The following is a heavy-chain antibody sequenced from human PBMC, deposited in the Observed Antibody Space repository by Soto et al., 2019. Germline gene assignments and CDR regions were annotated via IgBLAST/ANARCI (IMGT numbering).Heavy chain of an antibody. CDR1: GGTFSSYS. J-gene: IGHJ5*02. CDR2: IIPIFGTA. Sequence: SVKVSGKASGGTFSSYSISWVREAPGQGLEWMGGIIPIFGTANYAQKFQGRVTITADESTSTAYMELSSLRSEDTAVYYCARFSSSIVGWFDPWGQGTLVTVSS. V-gene: IGHV1-69*13. CDR3: ARFSSSIVGWFDP. D-gene: IGHD6-13*01.